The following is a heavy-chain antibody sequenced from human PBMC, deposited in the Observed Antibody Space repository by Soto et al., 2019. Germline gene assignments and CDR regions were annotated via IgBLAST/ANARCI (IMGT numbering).Heavy chain of an antibody. CDR1: GGSISSGGYY. J-gene: IGHJ4*02. D-gene: IGHD3-22*01. CDR3: ARRPYDSSGYYLFDY. V-gene: IGHV4-31*03. CDR2: IYYSGST. Sequence: PSETLSLTCTVSGGSISSGGYYWSWIRQHPGKGLEWIGYIYYSGSTYYNPSLKSRVTISVDTSKNQFSLKLSSVTAADTAVYYCARRPYDSSGYYLFDYWGQGTLVTVSS.